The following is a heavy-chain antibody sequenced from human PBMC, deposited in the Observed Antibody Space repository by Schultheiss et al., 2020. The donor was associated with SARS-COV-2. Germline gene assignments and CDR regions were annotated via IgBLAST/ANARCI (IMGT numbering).Heavy chain of an antibody. V-gene: IGHV3-23*01. CDR3: AKELGNNNGFDY. D-gene: IGHD2-8*01. Sequence: GGSLRLSCAASGFTFSNAWMSWVRQAPGKGLEWVSAISGSGGSTYYADSVEGRFTISRDNSKNTLYLQMNSLRVADTAMYYCAKELGNNNGFDYWGQGTLVTVSS. CDR2: ISGSGGST. CDR1: GFTFSNAW. J-gene: IGHJ4*02.